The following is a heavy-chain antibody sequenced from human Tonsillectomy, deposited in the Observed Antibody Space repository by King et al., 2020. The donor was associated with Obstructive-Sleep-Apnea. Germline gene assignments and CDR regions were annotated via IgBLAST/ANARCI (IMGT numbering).Heavy chain of an antibody. CDR3: ASISIAAAGTGEGY. V-gene: IGHV3-21*01. J-gene: IGHJ4*02. Sequence: QLVQSGGGLVKPGGSLRLSCAASGFTFSSYSMNWVRQAPGKGLEWVSSISRSSSYIYYADSVKGRFTISRDNAKNSLYLQMNSLRAEDTAVYYCASISIAAAGTGEGYWGQGTLVTVSS. D-gene: IGHD6-13*01. CDR1: GFTFSSYS. CDR2: ISRSSSYI.